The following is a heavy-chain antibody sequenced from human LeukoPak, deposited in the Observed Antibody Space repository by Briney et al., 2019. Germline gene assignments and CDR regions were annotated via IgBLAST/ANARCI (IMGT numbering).Heavy chain of an antibody. Sequence: GASVKVSCKVSGYTLTELSMHWVRQAPGKGLEWVGSFDPEDDETIYAQKFQGRVTMTEDTSTDTAYMELSSLRSEDTAVCYCAGKYYDILTGYFDYWGQGTLVTVSS. D-gene: IGHD3-9*01. CDR3: AGKYYDILTGYFDY. J-gene: IGHJ4*02. CDR2: FDPEDDET. CDR1: GYTLTELS. V-gene: IGHV1-24*01.